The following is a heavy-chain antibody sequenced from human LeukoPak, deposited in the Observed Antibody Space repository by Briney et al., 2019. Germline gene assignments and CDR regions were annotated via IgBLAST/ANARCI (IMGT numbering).Heavy chain of an antibody. V-gene: IGHV4-4*02. Sequence: GSLRLSCAASGFTFSSYAMSWVRQAPGKGLEWIAEIHHSGSTNYNPSLKSRVTISIDKSKNQFSLKVSSVTAADSAVYYCAAKTTVTTYYFDHWGQGTRVTVSS. D-gene: IGHD4-17*01. J-gene: IGHJ4*02. CDR1: GFTFSSYAM. CDR3: AAKTTVTTYYFDH. CDR2: IHHSGST.